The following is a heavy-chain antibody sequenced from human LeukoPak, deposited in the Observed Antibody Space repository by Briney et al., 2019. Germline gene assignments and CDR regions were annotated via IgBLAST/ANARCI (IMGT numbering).Heavy chain of an antibody. Sequence: PSETLSLTCAVSGYSISSGYYWGWIRPPPGKGLEWIGSIYHSGSTYYNPSLKSRVTISVDTSKNQFSLKLSSVTAADTAVYYCARSSIAARGTPDYWGQGTLVTVPS. D-gene: IGHD6-6*01. CDR3: ARSSIAARGTPDY. CDR1: GYSISSGYY. V-gene: IGHV4-38-2*01. CDR2: IYHSGST. J-gene: IGHJ4*02.